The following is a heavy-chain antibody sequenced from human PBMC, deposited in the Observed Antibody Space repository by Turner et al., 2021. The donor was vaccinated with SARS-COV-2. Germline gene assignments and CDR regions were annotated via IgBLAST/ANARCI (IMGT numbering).Heavy chain of an antibody. Sequence: QLQLQESGPGLVKPSETLSLTCTVSGGSISSSSYYWGWIRQPPGTGLECIGSIYYSGSTYYNPSLKSRVTISVDTSKNQFSLKLSSVTAADTAVYYCAGEVVVLTTTHYGMDVWGQGTTVTVSS. CDR3: AGEVVVLTTTHYGMDV. J-gene: IGHJ6*02. CDR1: GGSISSSSYY. D-gene: IGHD1-26*01. V-gene: IGHV4-39*01. CDR2: IYYSGST.